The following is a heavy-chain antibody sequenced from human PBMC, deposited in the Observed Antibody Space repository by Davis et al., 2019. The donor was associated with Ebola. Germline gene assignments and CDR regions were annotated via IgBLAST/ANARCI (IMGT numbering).Heavy chain of an antibody. V-gene: IGHV3-49*04. D-gene: IGHD1-26*01. J-gene: IGHJ4*02. Sequence: GGSLRLSCTASGFNFGDYALTWVRQTPRKGLEWVGFIRNKAYGGTTEYAASVKGRFTISRDDSGNIAYLQMNSLKIEDTAVYYCARESGGGIDYWGQGTLVTVSS. CDR1: GFNFGDYA. CDR2: IRNKAYGGTT. CDR3: ARESGGGIDY.